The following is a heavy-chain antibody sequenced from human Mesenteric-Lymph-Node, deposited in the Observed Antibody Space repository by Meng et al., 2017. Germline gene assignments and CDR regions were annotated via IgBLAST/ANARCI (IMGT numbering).Heavy chain of an antibody. CDR1: GYSISSGYY. CDR2: IYHSGST. CDR3: ARHSFIAARPFDY. Sequence: GSLRLSCAVSGYSISSGYYWGWIRQPPGKGLEWIGSIYHSGSTYYNPSLKSRVTISVDTSKNQFSLKLSSVTAADTAVYYCARHSFIAARPFDYWGQGTLVTVSS. V-gene: IGHV4-38-2*01. D-gene: IGHD6-6*01. J-gene: IGHJ4*02.